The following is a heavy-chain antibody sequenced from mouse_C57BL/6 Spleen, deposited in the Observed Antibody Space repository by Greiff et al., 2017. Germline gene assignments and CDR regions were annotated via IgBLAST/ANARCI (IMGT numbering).Heavy chain of an antibody. J-gene: IGHJ2*01. V-gene: IGHV1-81*01. CDR2: IYPRSGNT. D-gene: IGHD3-3*01. CDR3: ARGGREDFDY. Sequence: VMLVESGAELARPGASVKLSCKASGYTFTSYGISWVKQRTGQGLEWIGEIYPRSGNTYYNEKFKGKATLTADKSSSTAYMELRSLTSEDSAVYFCARGGREDFDYWGQGTTLTVSS. CDR1: GYTFTSYG.